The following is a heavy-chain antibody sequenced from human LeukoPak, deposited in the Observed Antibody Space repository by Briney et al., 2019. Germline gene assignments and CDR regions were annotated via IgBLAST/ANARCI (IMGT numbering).Heavy chain of an antibody. V-gene: IGHV3-30*04. CDR2: ISFDGTNK. CDR1: GVTLTNYA. J-gene: IGHJ4*02. Sequence: GRSLRLSCTASGVTLTNYAMHWVRRPPGRGLEWVAVISFDGTNKYYGDSVEGRFSVSRDNSKNTLYLQMNSLRPDDTAMYYCATDYGDYEPIDYWGQGTLVTVSS. D-gene: IGHD4-17*01. CDR3: ATDYGDYEPIDY.